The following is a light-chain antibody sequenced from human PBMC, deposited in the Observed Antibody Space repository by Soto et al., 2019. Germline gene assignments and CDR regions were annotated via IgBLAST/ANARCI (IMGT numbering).Light chain of an antibody. CDR1: QGISSY. CDR2: AAS. Sequence: DLQLTQSPSFLSASVGDRVTITCRASQGISSYLAWFQQKPGKAPKLLIYAASTLQSGVPSTFSGSGSGTEFTLTISSLQPEDFATYYCLQLNSYPLTFGGGTKVEIK. CDR3: LQLNSYPLT. V-gene: IGKV1-9*01. J-gene: IGKJ4*01.